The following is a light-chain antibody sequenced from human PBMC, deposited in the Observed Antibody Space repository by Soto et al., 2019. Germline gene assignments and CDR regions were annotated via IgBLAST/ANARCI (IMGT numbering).Light chain of an antibody. Sequence: EIGLTQSPGTVSLSTGERATLSFGASQSVSNNYLAWYQQKPGQAPRLLIYGASNRATGIPDRFSGSGSGTDFILTISRLEPEDFAVYYCQQYGSSGTFGQGTKVDIK. V-gene: IGKV3-20*01. J-gene: IGKJ1*01. CDR3: QQYGSSGT. CDR2: GAS. CDR1: QSVSNNY.